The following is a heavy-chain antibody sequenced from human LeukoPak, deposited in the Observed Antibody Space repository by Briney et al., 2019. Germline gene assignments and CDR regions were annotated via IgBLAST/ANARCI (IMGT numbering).Heavy chain of an antibody. D-gene: IGHD5-24*01. Sequence: SETLSLTCTVSGGSISRYYWSWIRQPPGKGLEWIGYIYYSGSTNYNPSLKSRVTISVDTSKNQFSLKLSSVTAADTAGYYCARLRDGYNYDAFDIWGQGTMVTVSS. J-gene: IGHJ3*02. CDR3: ARLRDGYNYDAFDI. CDR2: IYYSGST. V-gene: IGHV4-59*08. CDR1: GGSISRYY.